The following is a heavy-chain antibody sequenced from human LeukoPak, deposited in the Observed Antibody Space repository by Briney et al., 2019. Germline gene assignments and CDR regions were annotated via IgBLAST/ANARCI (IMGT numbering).Heavy chain of an antibody. CDR1: GGSFSGYY. V-gene: IGHV4-34*01. CDR2: INHSGST. D-gene: IGHD2-15*01. CDR3: ATGGSSYPGYFDY. Sequence: PSETLSLTCAVYGGSFSGYYWSWICQPPGKGLEWIGEINHSGSTNYNPSLKSRVTISVDTSKNQFSLKLSSVTAADTAVYYCATGGSSYPGYFDYWGQGTLVTVSS. J-gene: IGHJ4*02.